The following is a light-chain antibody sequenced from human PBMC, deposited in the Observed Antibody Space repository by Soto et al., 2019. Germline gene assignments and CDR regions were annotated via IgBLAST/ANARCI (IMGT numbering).Light chain of an antibody. CDR2: TAS. CDR1: QTVGSGY. J-gene: IGKJ2*01. CDR3: QQYSNSPYT. V-gene: IGKV3-20*01. Sequence: EIVLTQSPGTLSLSPGERATLSCRASQTVGSGYLAWYQQKPGQAPRLLIHTASSRATGIPDRFSGSGSGTDFTLTISRLEPDDFALYYCQQYSNSPYTFGQGSKLEIK.